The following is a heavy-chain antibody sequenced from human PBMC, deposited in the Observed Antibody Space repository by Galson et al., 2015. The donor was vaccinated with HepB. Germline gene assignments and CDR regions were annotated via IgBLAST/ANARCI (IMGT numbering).Heavy chain of an antibody. CDR2: INPGNGNT. D-gene: IGHD2-2*02. Sequence: SVKVSCKASGYTFTNYVMHWVRQAPGQRLEWMGWINPGNGNTHYSQKFQGRVTITRDTSASTAYMELSSLTSEDTAVYYCARARDYCTSSSCYKGYYYYMDVWGKGTTVTVSS. J-gene: IGHJ6*03. CDR3: ARARDYCTSSSCYKGYYYYMDV. V-gene: IGHV1-3*01. CDR1: GYTFTNYV.